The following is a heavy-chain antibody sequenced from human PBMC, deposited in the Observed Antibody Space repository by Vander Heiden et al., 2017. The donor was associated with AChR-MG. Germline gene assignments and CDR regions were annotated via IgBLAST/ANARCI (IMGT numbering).Heavy chain of an antibody. J-gene: IGHJ4*02. CDR1: GYTFTDDY. CDR2: INPKFGST. CDR3: ARQASSSAYFDY. V-gene: IGHV1-2*02. Sequence: QIQLMQSGAEVKKPGASVKVSCKASGYTFTDDYIHWVRQGPGQGLEWMGWINPKFGSTSYAEKFQGRVTMTRDTSINTANMQLSSLTSDDTAIYVCARQASSSAYFDYWGQGTLVTVSS.